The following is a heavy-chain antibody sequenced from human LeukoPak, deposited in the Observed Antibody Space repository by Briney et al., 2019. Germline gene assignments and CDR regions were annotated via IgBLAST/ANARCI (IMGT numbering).Heavy chain of an antibody. V-gene: IGHV1-18*01. J-gene: IGHJ4*02. CDR2: ISAYNGNT. CDR1: GYTFTSYG. CDR3: AGRRDYGSGSRPVDY. Sequence: GASVKVSCKASGYTFTSYGISWVRQAPGQGLEWMGWISAYNGNTNYAQKLQGRVTMTTDTSTSTAYMELRSLRSDDTAVYYCAGRRDYGSGSRPVDYWGQGTLVTVSS. D-gene: IGHD3-10*01.